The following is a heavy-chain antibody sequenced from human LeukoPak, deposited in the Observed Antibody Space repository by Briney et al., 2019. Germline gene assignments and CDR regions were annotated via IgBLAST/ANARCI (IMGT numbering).Heavy chain of an antibody. J-gene: IGHJ6*02. CDR3: ARVRNYGASRGDYYGMDV. CDR2: INHSGST. CDR1: GGSFSGYY. V-gene: IGHV4-34*01. D-gene: IGHD4-17*01. Sequence: PSETLSLTCAVYGGSFSGYYWSWIRQPPGKGLEWIGEINHSGSTNYNPSLKSRVTISVDTSKNQFSLKLSSVTAADTAVYYCARVRNYGASRGDYYGMDVWGQGTTVTVSS.